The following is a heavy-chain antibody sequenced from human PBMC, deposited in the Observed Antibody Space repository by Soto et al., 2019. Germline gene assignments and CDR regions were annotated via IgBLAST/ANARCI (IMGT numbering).Heavy chain of an antibody. D-gene: IGHD3-22*01. V-gene: IGHV4-4*07. CDR2: IYTSGST. CDR1: GGSISSYY. CDR3: ARDWNYYDSSGSMTGYFDN. J-gene: IGHJ4*02. Sequence: KTSETLSLTCTVSGGSISSYYLSWIRQAAGKGLEWIGHIYTSGSTTYNPSLKSRVTMSVDTSKNHFSLKLRSVTAADTAVYYCARDWNYYDSSGSMTGYFDNWGQGTLVTVSS.